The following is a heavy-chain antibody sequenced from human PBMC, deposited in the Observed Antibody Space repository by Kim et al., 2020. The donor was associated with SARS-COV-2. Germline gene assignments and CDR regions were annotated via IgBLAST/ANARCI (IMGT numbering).Heavy chain of an antibody. CDR1: GFTFSTYW. CDR3: ARENGDGWSDY. V-gene: IGHV3-7*01. CDR2: IKPDGRDQ. D-gene: IGHD6-19*01. J-gene: IGHJ4*02. Sequence: GGSLRLSCAVSGFTFSTYWMTWVRQAPGKGLERVANIKPDGRDQNYVDSVKGRFTISRDNAKNSLYLQMNSLRVEDTAVYYCARENGDGWSDYWGQGTLVTVSS.